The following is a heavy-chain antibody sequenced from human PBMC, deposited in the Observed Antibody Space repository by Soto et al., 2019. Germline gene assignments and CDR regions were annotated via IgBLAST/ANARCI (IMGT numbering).Heavy chain of an antibody. J-gene: IGHJ4*02. CDR3: ARDSPYCSGGSCYPYFDY. D-gene: IGHD2-15*01. CDR1: GGSISSYY. CDR2: IYYSGST. V-gene: IGHV4-59*01. Sequence: SETLSLTCTVSGGSISSYYWSWIRQPPGKGLEWIGYIYYSGSTNYNPSLKSRVTISVDTSKNLFSLKLSSVTAADTAVYYCARDSPYCSGGSCYPYFDYWGQGTLVTVSS.